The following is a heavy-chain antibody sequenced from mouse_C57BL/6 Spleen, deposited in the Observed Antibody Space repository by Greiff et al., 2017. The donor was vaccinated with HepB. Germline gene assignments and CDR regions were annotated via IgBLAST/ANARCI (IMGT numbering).Heavy chain of an antibody. Sequence: EVQRVESGGGLVQPGGSMKLSCAASGFTFSDAWMDWVRQSPEKGLEWVAEIRNKANNHATYYAESVKGRFTISRDDSKSSVYLQMNSLRAEDTGIYYCTRRPGYYFDYWGQGTTLTVSS. CDR3: TRRPGYYFDY. J-gene: IGHJ2*01. CDR2: IRNKANNHAT. CDR1: GFTFSDAW. D-gene: IGHD2-12*01. V-gene: IGHV6-6*01.